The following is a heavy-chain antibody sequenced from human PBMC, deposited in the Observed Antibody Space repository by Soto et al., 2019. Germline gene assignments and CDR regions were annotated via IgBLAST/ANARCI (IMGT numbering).Heavy chain of an antibody. CDR3: ERGERYSSGWYGGY. J-gene: IGHJ4*02. CDR2: ISAYNGNT. D-gene: IGHD6-19*01. CDR1: GYTFTSYG. V-gene: IGHV1-18*04. Sequence: QVQLVQSGAEVKKPGASVKVSCKASGYTFTSYGINWVRQAPGQGLEWMGWISAYNGNTNYAQNLQGRVTMSTDTSTSTAYMELRSLRADDTAVYYCERGERYSSGWYGGYWGKGTLVTVSA.